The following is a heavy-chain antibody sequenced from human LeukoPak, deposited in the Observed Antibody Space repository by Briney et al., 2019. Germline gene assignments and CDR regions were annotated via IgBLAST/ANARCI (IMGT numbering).Heavy chain of an antibody. Sequence: GGSLRLSCAASGFTFSNYWMHWVRQAPGKGPVWVSRINPDGRTITYADSVVGRITISRDNAKNTLYLQMNSLRDEDTAVYYCARWANGGSYFQHWGQGTLVTVSS. J-gene: IGHJ1*01. D-gene: IGHD2-8*01. CDR1: GFTFSNYW. CDR3: ARWANGGSYFQH. V-gene: IGHV3-74*03. CDR2: INPDGRTI.